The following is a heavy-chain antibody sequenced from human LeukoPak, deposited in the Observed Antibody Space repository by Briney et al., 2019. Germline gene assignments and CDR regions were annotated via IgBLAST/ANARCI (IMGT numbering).Heavy chain of an antibody. CDR3: AGGGIVVVPAAIDGRDY. CDR1: GYSISSGYY. V-gene: IGHV4-38-2*01. CDR2: IYHSGST. J-gene: IGHJ4*02. Sequence: PSETLSLTCAVSGYSISSGYYWGWIRQPPGKGLEWIGSIYHSGSTYYNPSLKSRVTISVDTSKSQFSLKLSSVTAADTAVYYCAGGGIVVVPAAIDGRDYWGQGTLVTASS. D-gene: IGHD2-2*02.